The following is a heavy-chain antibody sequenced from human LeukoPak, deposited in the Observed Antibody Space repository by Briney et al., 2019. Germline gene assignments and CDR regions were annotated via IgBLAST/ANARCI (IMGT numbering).Heavy chain of an antibody. CDR3: ARLHCSSTSCYGPLYYYYGMDV. Sequence: PSETLSLTCAVYGGSFSGYYWSWIRQPPGKGLEGIGEINHSGSTNYNPSLKSRVTISVDTSKNQFSLKLSSVTAADTAVYYCARLHCSSTSCYGPLYYYYGMDVWGKGTTVTVSS. J-gene: IGHJ6*04. V-gene: IGHV4-34*01. CDR1: GGSFSGYY. CDR2: INHSGST. D-gene: IGHD2-2*01.